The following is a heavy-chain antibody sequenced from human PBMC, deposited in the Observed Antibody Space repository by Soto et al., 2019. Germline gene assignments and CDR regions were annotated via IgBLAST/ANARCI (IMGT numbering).Heavy chain of an antibody. CDR3: AKDNTHCSGGSCYGCDS. CDR2: ISYDGSNK. CDR1: GFTFSSYG. J-gene: IGHJ4*02. Sequence: PGGSLRLSCAASGFTFSSYGMHWVRQAPGKGQEWVAVISYDGSNKYYADSVKGRFTISRDNSKNTLDLQMNSLRAEDTAVYYCAKDNTHCSGGSCYGCDSWGQGTLVTVSS. V-gene: IGHV3-30*18. D-gene: IGHD2-15*01.